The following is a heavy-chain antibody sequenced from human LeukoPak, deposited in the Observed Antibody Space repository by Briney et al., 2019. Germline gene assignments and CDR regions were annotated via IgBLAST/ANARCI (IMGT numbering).Heavy chain of an antibody. J-gene: IGHJ4*02. V-gene: IGHV3-30-3*01. CDR3: ARGNHRLGYCSGGSCYWRNDY. D-gene: IGHD2-15*01. Sequence: GGSLRLSCAASGFTFSSYAMHWVRQAPGKGLEWVAVISYDGSNKYYADSAKGRFTISRDNPKNTLYLQMNSLRAEDTAVYYCARGNHRLGYCSGGSCYWRNDYWGQGTLVTVSS. CDR1: GFTFSSYA. CDR2: ISYDGSNK.